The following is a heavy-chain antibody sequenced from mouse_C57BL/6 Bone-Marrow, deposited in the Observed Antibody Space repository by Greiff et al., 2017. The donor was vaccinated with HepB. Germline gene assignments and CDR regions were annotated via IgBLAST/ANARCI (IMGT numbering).Heavy chain of an antibody. D-gene: IGHD2-1*01. CDR2: IHPNSGST. Sequence: QVHVKQPGAELVKPGASVKLSCKASGYTFTSYWMHWVKQRPGQGLEWIGMIHPNSGSTNYNEKFKSKATLTVDKSSSTAYMQLSSLTSEDSAVYYCARSTMVKRYFDVWGTGTTVTVSS. J-gene: IGHJ1*03. CDR3: ARSTMVKRYFDV. V-gene: IGHV1-64*01. CDR1: GYTFTSYW.